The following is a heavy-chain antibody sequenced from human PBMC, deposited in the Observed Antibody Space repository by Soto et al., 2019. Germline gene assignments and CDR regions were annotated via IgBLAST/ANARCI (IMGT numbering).Heavy chain of an antibody. D-gene: IGHD4-17*01. J-gene: IGHJ4*02. CDR3: ARRYGASFDY. Sequence: ETLSLTCTVSGGSISSYYWSWIRQPPGKGLEWIGYIYYSGSTYYNPSLKSRVTISVDTSKNQFSLKLSSVTAADTAVYYCARRYGASFDYWGQGTLVTVSS. CDR2: IYYSGST. V-gene: IGHV4-59*01. CDR1: GGSISSYY.